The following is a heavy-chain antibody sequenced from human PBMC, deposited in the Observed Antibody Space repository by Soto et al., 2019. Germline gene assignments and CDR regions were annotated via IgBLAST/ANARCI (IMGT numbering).Heavy chain of an antibody. CDR3: VRDFQGSYDY. V-gene: IGHV3-23*01. Sequence: EVQLLESGGGLVQPGGSLRLSCVASGFTFSTHAMSWVRQGPGKGLEWVSAFGGRAGTIRHDDSVKGRFSISTDNLKTTVYLQMNSLRPEDTAIYFCVRDFQGSYDYWGPGTQVTVSS. CDR2: FGGRAGTI. D-gene: IGHD3-3*01. J-gene: IGHJ4*02. CDR1: GFTFSTHA.